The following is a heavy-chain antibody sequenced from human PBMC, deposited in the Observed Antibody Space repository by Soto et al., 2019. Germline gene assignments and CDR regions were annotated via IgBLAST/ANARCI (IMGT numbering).Heavy chain of an antibody. D-gene: IGHD5-12*01. CDR1: GYTFTGYY. V-gene: IGHV1-2*04. Sequence: QVQLVQSGAEVKKPGASVKVSCKASGYTFTGYYMHWVRQAPGQGLEWMGWINPNSGGTNYAQKFQGWVTMTRDTSISTAYMELSRLRSDDTAVYYCARALHLVYSGYDLPGYWGQGTLVTVSS. CDR3: ARALHLVYSGYDLPGY. CDR2: INPNSGGT. J-gene: IGHJ4*02.